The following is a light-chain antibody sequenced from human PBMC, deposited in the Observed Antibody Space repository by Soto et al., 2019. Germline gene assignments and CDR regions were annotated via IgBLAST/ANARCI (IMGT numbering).Light chain of an antibody. CDR3: QQSYSTPPEIT. Sequence: IQMTQSPSSLSASVGDRVTITCRASQSIRNYLSWYQQKPGKAPKLLIYDASSLHTGVPSRFSGSGSGTDFTLTISSLQPEDFATYYCQQSYSTPPEITFGQGTRLEI. V-gene: IGKV1-39*01. CDR2: DAS. J-gene: IGKJ5*01. CDR1: QSIRNY.